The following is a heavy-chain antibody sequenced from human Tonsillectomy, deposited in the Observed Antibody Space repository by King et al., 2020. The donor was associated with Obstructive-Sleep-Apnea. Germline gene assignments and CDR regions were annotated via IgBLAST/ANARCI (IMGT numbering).Heavy chain of an antibody. V-gene: IGHV3-23*04. J-gene: IGHJ3*02. CDR1: GFTFSNYA. CDR3: AKERGWQQSSFADAFDI. Sequence: VQLVESGGALVQPGGSLRLSCAASGFTFSNYAMSWVRQAPGRGLEWVSTLSGSGLSTYYADSVKGRFTISRDNSKNTLYLQMNSLRVDDTAIYYCAKERGWQQSSFADAFDIWGQGTMVTVSS. CDR2: LSGSGLST. D-gene: IGHD5-24*01.